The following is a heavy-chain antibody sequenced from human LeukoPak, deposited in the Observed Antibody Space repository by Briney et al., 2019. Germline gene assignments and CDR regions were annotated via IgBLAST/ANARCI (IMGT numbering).Heavy chain of an antibody. Sequence: SSVKLSCKASGGTFSSYAISWVRQAPGQGLEWMGGIIPIFGTANYAQKFQGRVTITADESTSTAYMELSSLRSEDTAVYYCARGIEQQLETLYYWGQGTLVTVSS. CDR1: GGTFSSYA. CDR3: ARGIEQQLETLYY. V-gene: IGHV1-69*01. D-gene: IGHD6-13*01. CDR2: IIPIFGTA. J-gene: IGHJ4*02.